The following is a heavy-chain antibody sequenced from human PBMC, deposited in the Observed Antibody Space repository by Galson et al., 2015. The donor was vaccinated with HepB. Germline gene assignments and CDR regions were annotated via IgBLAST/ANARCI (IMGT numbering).Heavy chain of an antibody. CDR3: VRGHTVTFGGVVVVPVYFDC. CDR2: INAGNGNT. D-gene: IGHD3-16*02. V-gene: IGHV1-3*01. J-gene: IGHJ4*02. CDR1: GYTFSDYA. Sequence: SVKVSCKASGYTFSDYAIHWVRQAPGQGLEWLGWINAGNGNTKLAQKFEGRLSITRDTSASTAYMDLSSLRSEDTAVYSCVRGHTVTFGGVVVVPVYFDCWGLGTLVTVSS.